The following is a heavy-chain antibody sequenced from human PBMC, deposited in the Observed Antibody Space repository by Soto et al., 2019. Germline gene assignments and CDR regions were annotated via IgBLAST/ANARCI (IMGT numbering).Heavy chain of an antibody. CDR2: VHISGHS. V-gene: IGHV4-4*02. CDR3: ARVRQGCSANNCYFDP. J-gene: IGHJ5*01. Sequence: KPSETLSLTCTLSGGSVRAPDWWNWVRQSPDKGLEWIAEVHISGHSNYNPSLRSRVSVSIDSPKNQFYLNLNSVTAADTAIYYCARVRQGCSANNCYFDPWGQGTQVTVSS. D-gene: IGHD1-1*01. CDR1: GGSVRAPDW.